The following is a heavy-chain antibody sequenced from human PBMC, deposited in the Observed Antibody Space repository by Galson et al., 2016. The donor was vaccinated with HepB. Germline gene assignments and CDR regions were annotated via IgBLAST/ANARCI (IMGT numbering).Heavy chain of an antibody. CDR2: LSWNSGNI. CDR3: ARDQTAASGTGSWFDP. J-gene: IGHJ5*02. D-gene: IGHD6-13*01. CDR1: GFRFNDYA. Sequence: SLRLSCAASGFRFNDYAMHWVRQAPGKGLEWVSGLSWNSGNIGYVDSVKGRFTISRDNAKNSLYLEMISLRPEDTALYYCARDQTAASGTGSWFDPWGQGTLVTVSS. V-gene: IGHV3-9*01.